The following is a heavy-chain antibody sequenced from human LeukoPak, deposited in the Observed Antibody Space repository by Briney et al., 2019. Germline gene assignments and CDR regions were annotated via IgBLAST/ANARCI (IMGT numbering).Heavy chain of an antibody. CDR1: GFTFSNYG. CDR3: ARDYYDGSGDSPLDH. CDR2: IWHDGSRT. D-gene: IGHD3-22*01. J-gene: IGHJ4*02. V-gene: IGHV3-33*01. Sequence: GGSLRLSCAASGFTFSNYGMHWVRQAPGRGLEWAAFIWHDGSRTDFADSVKGRFTISRDNSKNTLYLQMNSLRADDTAVYYCARDYYDGSGDSPLDHWGQGTLVTVSS.